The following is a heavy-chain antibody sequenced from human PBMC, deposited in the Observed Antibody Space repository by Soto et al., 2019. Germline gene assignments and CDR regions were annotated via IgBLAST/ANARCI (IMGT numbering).Heavy chain of an antibody. J-gene: IGHJ4*02. Sequence: QVHLVQSGAEVKKPGASVKVSCKGSGYAFTTYGITWVRQAPGQGLEWMGWISAHNGNTNYAQKLQRRVTVPRDTSTIPAYMELRSLRSDDTAVYYCARGRYGDYWGQAALVTVSS. CDR1: GYAFTTYG. CDR2: ISAHNGNT. V-gene: IGHV1-18*01. D-gene: IGHD1-1*01. CDR3: ARGRYGDY.